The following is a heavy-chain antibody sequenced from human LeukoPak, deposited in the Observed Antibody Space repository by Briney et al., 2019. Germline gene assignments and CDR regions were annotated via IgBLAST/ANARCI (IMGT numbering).Heavy chain of an antibody. Sequence: GASVKVSCKASGYTFTSYDINWVRQAPGQGLEWMGWMNPNSGNTGYAQKFQGRVTMTRDTSISTAYMELSRLRSDDTALYFCARGFDWLEYYFDYWGQGTLVTVSS. CDR1: GYTFTSYD. V-gene: IGHV1-8*01. CDR3: ARGFDWLEYYFDY. CDR2: MNPNSGNT. D-gene: IGHD3-9*01. J-gene: IGHJ4*02.